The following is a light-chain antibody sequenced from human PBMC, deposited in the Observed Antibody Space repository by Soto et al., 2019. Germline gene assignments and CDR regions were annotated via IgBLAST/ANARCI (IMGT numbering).Light chain of an antibody. Sequence: LTQPPSASGSPGQSVAISCTGTSSDVGGYNYVSWYQQHPGKAPKLMIYEVNKRPSGVPDRFSGSKSGNTASLTVSGLQAEDEADYHCSSYAGSSNVFGTGTKVTVL. CDR2: EVN. CDR1: SSDVGGYNY. CDR3: SSYAGSSNV. V-gene: IGLV2-8*01. J-gene: IGLJ1*01.